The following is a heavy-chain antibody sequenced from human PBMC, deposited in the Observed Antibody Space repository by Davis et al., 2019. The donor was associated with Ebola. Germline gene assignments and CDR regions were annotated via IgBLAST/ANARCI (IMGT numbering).Heavy chain of an antibody. J-gene: IGHJ4*02. CDR3: ARDHVVAATFLDY. CDR1: GYTFTSYA. CDR2: ISAYNGNT. D-gene: IGHD2-15*01. Sequence: ASVKVSCKASGYTFTSYAMHWVRQAPGQRLEWMGWISAYNGNTNYAQKLQGRVTMTTDTSTSTAYMELRSLRSDDTAVYYCARDHVVAATFLDYWGQGTLVTVSS. V-gene: IGHV1-18*01.